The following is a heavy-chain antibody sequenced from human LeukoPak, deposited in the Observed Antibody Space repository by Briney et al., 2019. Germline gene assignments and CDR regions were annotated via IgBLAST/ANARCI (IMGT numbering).Heavy chain of an antibody. D-gene: IGHD6-19*01. J-gene: IGHJ6*04. V-gene: IGHV3-30*18. CDR1: GFTFSSYG. CDR3: AKDLVAGTSPSSYGMDV. Sequence: GGSLRLSCAASGFTFSSYGMHWVRQAPGKGLEWVAVISYDGSNKYYADSVKGRFTIPRDNSKNTLYLQMNSLRAEDTAVYYCAKDLVAGTSPSSYGMDVWGKGTTVTVSS. CDR2: ISYDGSNK.